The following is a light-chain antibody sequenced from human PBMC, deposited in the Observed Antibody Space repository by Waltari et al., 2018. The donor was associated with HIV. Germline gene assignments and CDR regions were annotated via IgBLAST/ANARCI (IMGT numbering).Light chain of an antibody. Sequence: QSALTQPPSASGSPGQSVTISCTGTSSDVGGYKHVSWYQHHPGKAPKLIIYDVNKRPSGVPLRFSGSKSGHTASLTVSGLQPEDEGDYFCCSLAARNTLIFGGGTKLTVL. J-gene: IGLJ2*01. CDR2: DVN. CDR1: SSDVGGYKH. CDR3: CSLAARNTLI. V-gene: IGLV2-8*01.